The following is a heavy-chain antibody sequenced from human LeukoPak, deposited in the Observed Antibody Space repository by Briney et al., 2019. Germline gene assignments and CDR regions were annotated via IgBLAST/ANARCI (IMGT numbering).Heavy chain of an antibody. Sequence: ASVKVSCKASGHTFTGYYMHWVRQAPGQGREWLGWINPNSGGTNYAQKFQGRVTMTRDTSISTAYMELSRLRSDDTAVYYCARGKGIVATMGNYYYMDVWGKGTTVTVSS. CDR1: GHTFTGYY. CDR2: INPNSGGT. V-gene: IGHV1-2*02. CDR3: ARGKGIVATMGNYYYMDV. J-gene: IGHJ6*03. D-gene: IGHD5-12*01.